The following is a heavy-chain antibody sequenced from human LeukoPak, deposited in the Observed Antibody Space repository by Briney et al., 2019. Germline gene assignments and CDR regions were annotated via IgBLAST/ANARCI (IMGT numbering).Heavy chain of an antibody. CDR3: AKEGSTMIVVDAFDY. Sequence: PGGSLRFSCAASGFTFSSYGLHWVRQAPGKGLGGVAVLSYDGSNKYYADSVKGRFTISRDNSKNTLYLQMNSLRAEDTAAYYCAKEGSTMIVVDAFDYWGQGTLVTVSS. CDR1: GFTFSSYG. CDR2: LSYDGSNK. J-gene: IGHJ4*02. D-gene: IGHD3-22*01. V-gene: IGHV3-30*18.